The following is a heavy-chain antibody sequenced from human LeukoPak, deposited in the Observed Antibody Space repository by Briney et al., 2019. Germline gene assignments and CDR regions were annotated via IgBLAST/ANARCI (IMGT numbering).Heavy chain of an antibody. CDR2: IYYSGGT. CDR3: ARDQNPTT. J-gene: IGHJ5*02. D-gene: IGHD1-14*01. CDR1: GFSLSTSGMC. V-gene: IGHV4-61*08. Sequence: ESGPALVKPTQTLTLTCTFSGFSLSTSGMCVSWIRQPPGKGLEWIGYIYYSGGTEYNPSLESRVSISVDTSKNQFSLRVTSVTAADTAVYYCARDQNPTTWGQGAQVTISS.